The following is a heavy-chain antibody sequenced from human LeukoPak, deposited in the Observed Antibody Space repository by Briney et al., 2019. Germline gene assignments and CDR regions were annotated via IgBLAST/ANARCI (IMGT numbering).Heavy chain of an antibody. CDR1: GGTFSSYA. CDR3: ARGYSSNPLGRIEYFQH. Sequence: ASVKVSCKASGGTFSSYAISWVRQAPGQGLEWMGGIIPIFGTANYAQKFQGRVTITTDESTSTAYMELSSLRSEDTAVYYCARGYSSNPLGRIEYFQHWGQGTLVTVSS. V-gene: IGHV1-69*05. J-gene: IGHJ1*01. D-gene: IGHD6-13*01. CDR2: IIPIFGTA.